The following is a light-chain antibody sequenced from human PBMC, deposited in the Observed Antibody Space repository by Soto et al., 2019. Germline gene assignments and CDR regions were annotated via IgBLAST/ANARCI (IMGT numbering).Light chain of an antibody. CDR2: GTS. CDR3: QQYNNWPRT. CDR1: QSVNSN. Sequence: EIVMTQSPATLSLSPGGRAPISCRASQSVNSNLAWYQQKAAQAPRIIIYGTSTRATGIPARFSGSGSGTDFTLTISSLQFEDVAVYYCQQYNNWPRTLGQGTKVDIK. J-gene: IGKJ1*01. V-gene: IGKV3-15*01.